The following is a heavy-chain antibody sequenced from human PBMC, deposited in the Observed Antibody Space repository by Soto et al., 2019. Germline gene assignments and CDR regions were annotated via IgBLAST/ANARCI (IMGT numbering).Heavy chain of an antibody. Sequence: SETLSLTCTVSGGSISSYYWSWIRQPPGKGLEWIGYIYYSGSTNYNPSLRSRVTISVDTSKNQFSLKLSSVTAADTAVYYCARDSVGQNFDYWGQGTLVTVSS. CDR3: ARDSVGQNFDY. CDR2: IYYSGST. V-gene: IGHV4-59*01. CDR1: GGSISSYY. J-gene: IGHJ4*02.